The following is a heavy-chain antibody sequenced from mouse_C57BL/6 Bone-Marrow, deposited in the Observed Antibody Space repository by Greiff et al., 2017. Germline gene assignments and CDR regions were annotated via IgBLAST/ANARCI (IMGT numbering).Heavy chain of an antibody. Sequence: QVQLQQPGAELVKPGASVKLSCKASGYTFTNYWMHWVKQRPGQGLEWIGMMHPNGGSPDYNEKFKSEATLSVDKSSRTAYMELSSLTSEDSAVDDGARSDEDDDYTRDEGGQGTS. D-gene: IGHD2-12*01. CDR3: ARSDEDDDYTRDE. CDR2: MHPNGGSP. J-gene: IGHJ4*01. CDR1: GYTFTNYW. V-gene: IGHV1-64*01.